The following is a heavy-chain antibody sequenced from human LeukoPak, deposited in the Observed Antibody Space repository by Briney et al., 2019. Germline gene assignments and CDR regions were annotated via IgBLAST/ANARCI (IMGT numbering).Heavy chain of an antibody. J-gene: IGHJ4*02. CDR3: ARGAAGETFDY. Sequence: PSETLSLTCTVSGGSISTNGYYWGWIRQPPGKGLEWIGSFYYTGSTFYSPSLKSRVTISVDTSKNQFSLKLSSVTAADTAVYYCARGAAGETFDYWGQGTLVTVSS. CDR1: GGSISTNGYY. CDR2: FYYTGST. D-gene: IGHD6-25*01. V-gene: IGHV4-39*07.